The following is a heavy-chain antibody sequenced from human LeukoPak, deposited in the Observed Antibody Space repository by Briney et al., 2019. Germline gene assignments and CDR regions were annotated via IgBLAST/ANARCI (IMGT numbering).Heavy chain of an antibody. Sequence: PGGSLRLSCAASGFTFSSYWMSWVRQAPGKGLEWVSRINSDGSSTIYADSVKGGFTISRNNANNTLYLQMTSLTAEDTAVYYCARVYYYYMDVWGKGTTVTVSS. CDR1: GFTFSSYW. J-gene: IGHJ6*03. CDR3: ARVYYYYMDV. V-gene: IGHV3-74*01. CDR2: INSDGSST.